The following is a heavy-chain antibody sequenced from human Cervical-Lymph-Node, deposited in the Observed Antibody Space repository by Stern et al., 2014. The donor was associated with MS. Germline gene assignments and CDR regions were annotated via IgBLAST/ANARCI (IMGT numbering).Heavy chain of an antibody. J-gene: IGHJ6*01. Sequence: VQLVESGAEVKKPGSSVKVSCKASGDTFTDYAISWVRQAPGQGPEWMGGITPIFNSADYAQKFQGRHTITADKSRSTAYMELSSLTSEDTAVYYCAREVGSLAMDVWGQGTTVIVSS. CDR1: GDTFTDYA. D-gene: IGHD1-1*01. CDR2: ITPIFNSA. V-gene: IGHV1-69*06. CDR3: AREVGSLAMDV.